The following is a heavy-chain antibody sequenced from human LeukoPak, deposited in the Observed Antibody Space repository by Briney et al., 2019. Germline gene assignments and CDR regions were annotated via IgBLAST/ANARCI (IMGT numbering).Heavy chain of an antibody. Sequence: GGSLRLSCVASEFTVSSSYMSWVRQAPGKGLEWVSNIYPGGNTNYADSVKGRFTISRGNPKNTLYLQMNSLRAEDTAVYYCARAGAYSSGRYYFDYWGQGTLVTVSS. J-gene: IGHJ4*02. D-gene: IGHD6-19*01. CDR2: IYPGGNT. CDR3: ARAGAYSSGRYYFDY. CDR1: EFTVSSSY. V-gene: IGHV3-53*01.